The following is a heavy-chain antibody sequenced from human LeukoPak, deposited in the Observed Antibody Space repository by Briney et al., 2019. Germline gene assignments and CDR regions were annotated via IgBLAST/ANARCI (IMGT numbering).Heavy chain of an antibody. CDR3: ASSSSSWYIYFQH. J-gene: IGHJ1*01. CDR2: ISSSGSTI. V-gene: IGHV3-48*04. D-gene: IGHD6-13*01. Sequence: GGSLRLSCAASGFTFSSYSMNWVRQAPGKGLEWVSYISSSGSTIYYADSVKGRFTISRDNAKNSLYLQMNSLRAEDTAVYYCASSSSSWYIYFQHWGQGTLVTVSS. CDR1: GFTFSSYS.